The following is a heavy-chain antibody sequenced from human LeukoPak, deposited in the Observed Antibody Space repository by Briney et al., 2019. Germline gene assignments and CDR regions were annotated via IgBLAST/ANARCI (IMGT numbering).Heavy chain of an antibody. CDR3: ARDPAGYDSSGYAVSYFDY. CDR1: GGSISSGGYY. CDR2: IYYSGST. D-gene: IGHD3-22*01. J-gene: IGHJ4*02. V-gene: IGHV4-31*03. Sequence: SETLSLTCTVSGGSISSGGYYWSWIRQHPGKGLEWIGYIYYSGSTYYNPSLKSRVTISVDTSKNQFSLKLSSVTAADTAVYYCARDPAGYDSSGYAVSYFDYWGQGTLVTVSS.